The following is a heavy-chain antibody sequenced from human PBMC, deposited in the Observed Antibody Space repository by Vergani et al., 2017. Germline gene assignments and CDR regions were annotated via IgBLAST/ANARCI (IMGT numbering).Heavy chain of an antibody. D-gene: IGHD2-2*01. CDR3: AGDRAAMRGADY. CDR1: GYTFTSYA. V-gene: IGHV1-3*01. J-gene: IGHJ4*02. Sequence: QVQLVQSGAEVKKPGASVKVSCKASGYTFTSYAMHLVRQAPGQRLEWMGWINAGNGNTKYSPKFQGRVTITRDTSASTAYMELSSRRSEDTAVYYCAGDRAAMRGADYWGQGTLVTVSS. CDR2: INAGNGNT.